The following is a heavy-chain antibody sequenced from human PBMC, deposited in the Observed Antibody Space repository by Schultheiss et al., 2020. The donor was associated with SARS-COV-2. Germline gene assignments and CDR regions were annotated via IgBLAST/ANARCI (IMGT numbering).Heavy chain of an antibody. CDR2: IYYSGST. V-gene: IGHV4-61*05. J-gene: IGHJ5*02. D-gene: IGHD4-17*01. CDR1: GGSISSSSYY. CDR3: ARGWDGDYSSPPNWFDP. Sequence: SETLSLTCTVSGGSISSSSYYWGWIRQPPGKGLEWIGYIYYSGSTYYNPSLKSRVTISVDTSKNQFSLKLSSVTAADTAVYYCARGWDGDYSSPPNWFDPWGQGTLVTVSS.